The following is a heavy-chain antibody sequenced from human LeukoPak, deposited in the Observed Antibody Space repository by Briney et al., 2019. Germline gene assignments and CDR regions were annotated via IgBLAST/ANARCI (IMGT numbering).Heavy chain of an antibody. CDR2: ISGSGDST. CDR1: GFTFSSYA. V-gene: IGHV3-23*01. D-gene: IGHD2-2*01. Sequence: PGGSLRLSCAASGFTFSSYAMSWVRQAPGKGLEWVSVISGSGDSTYYVDSVKGRFTISRDNSKNTLYLQMNSLRAEDTAVYYCAKYQLLSDYYYMDVWGKGTTVTVSS. CDR3: AKYQLLSDYYYMDV. J-gene: IGHJ6*03.